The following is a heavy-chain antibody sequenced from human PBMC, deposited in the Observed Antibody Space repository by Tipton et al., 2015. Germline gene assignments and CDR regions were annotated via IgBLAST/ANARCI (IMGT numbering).Heavy chain of an antibody. CDR3: ARTSYDSSGYFGGEDY. V-gene: IGHV4-39*07. CDR2: IYYSGST. D-gene: IGHD3-22*01. CDR1: GGSISSSSYY. J-gene: IGHJ4*02. Sequence: TLSLTCTVSGGSISSSSYYWGWIRQPPGKGLEWIASIYYSGSTYYNPSLKSRVTISVDTSKNQFSLKLSSVTAADTAVYYCARTSYDSSGYFGGEDYWGQGTLVTVSS.